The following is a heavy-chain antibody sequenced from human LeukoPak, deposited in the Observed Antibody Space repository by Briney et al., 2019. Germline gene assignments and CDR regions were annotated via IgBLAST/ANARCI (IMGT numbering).Heavy chain of an antibody. V-gene: IGHV4-59*01. CDR2: VHYSGST. CDR3: ARGIMGQYYNYYMDV. CDR1: GGSISTYY. J-gene: IGHJ6*03. Sequence: ASETLSLTCTVSGGSISTYYWSWIRQPPGKGLEWIGYVHYSGSTNNNPSLKSRVIQSVDKSKNQFALKLTSVTAADTAVYYCARGIMGQYYNYYMDVWGKGTTVTVSS. D-gene: IGHD1-26*01.